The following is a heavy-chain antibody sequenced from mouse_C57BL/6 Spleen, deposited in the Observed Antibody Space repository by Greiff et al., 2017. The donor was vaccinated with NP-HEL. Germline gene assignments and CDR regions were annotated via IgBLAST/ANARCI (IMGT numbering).Heavy chain of an antibody. Sequence: QVQLQQSGAELARPGASVKLSCKASGYTFTSYGISWVKQRTGQGLEWIGEIYPRSGNTYYNEKFKGKATLTADKSSSTAYMELRSLTSEDSAVYFCARRDYDEAPYAMDYWGQGTSVTVSS. CDR3: ARRDYDEAPYAMDY. CDR1: GYTFTSYG. J-gene: IGHJ4*01. D-gene: IGHD2-4*01. V-gene: IGHV1-81*01. CDR2: IYPRSGNT.